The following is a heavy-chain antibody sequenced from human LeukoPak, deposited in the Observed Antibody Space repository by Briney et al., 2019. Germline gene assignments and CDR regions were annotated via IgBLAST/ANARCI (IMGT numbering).Heavy chain of an antibody. V-gene: IGHV3-48*03. J-gene: IGHJ4*02. CDR1: GFTFSSYE. D-gene: IGHD3-10*01. CDR3: AKDSGEYYYGSGSYLDY. CDR2: ISSSGSTI. Sequence: PGGSLRLSCAASGFTFSSYEMNWVRQAPGKGLEWVSYISSSGSTIYYADSVKGRFTISRDNAKNSLYLQMNSLRAEDTAVYYCAKDSGEYYYGSGSYLDYWGQGTLVTVSS.